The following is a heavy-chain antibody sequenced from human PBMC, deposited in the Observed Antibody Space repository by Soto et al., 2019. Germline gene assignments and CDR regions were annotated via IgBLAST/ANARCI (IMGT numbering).Heavy chain of an antibody. CDR3: ARVGGDYDSSGYYYYFDY. CDR2: IIPILGIA. D-gene: IGHD3-22*01. V-gene: IGHV1-69*02. J-gene: IGHJ4*02. Sequence: QVQLVQSGAEVKKPGSSVKVSCKASGGTFSSYTISWVQQAPGQGLERMGRIIPILGIAYNEQKFQGRVTITADKSASTAYMELGSLRSEDTAVYYCARVGGDYDSSGYYYYFDYTGQGTLVTVSS. CDR1: GGTFSSYT.